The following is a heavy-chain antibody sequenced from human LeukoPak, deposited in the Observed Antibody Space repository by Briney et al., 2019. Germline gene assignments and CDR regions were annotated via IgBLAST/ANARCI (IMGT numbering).Heavy chain of an antibody. Sequence: GASVKVSCNASGGTFSSYAIRWVRQAPGQGLEWMGRIIPILGIANYAQKFQGRVTITADESTSTAYMELSSLRSEDTAVYYCASGGYSYGHTADYFDYWGQGTLVTVSS. CDR3: ASGGYSYGHTADYFDY. V-gene: IGHV1-69*04. D-gene: IGHD5-18*01. CDR1: GGTFSSYA. CDR2: IIPILGIA. J-gene: IGHJ4*02.